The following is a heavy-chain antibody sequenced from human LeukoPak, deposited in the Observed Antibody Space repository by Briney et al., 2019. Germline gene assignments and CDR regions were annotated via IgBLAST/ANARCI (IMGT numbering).Heavy chain of an antibody. CDR2: INHIGST. CDR3: ARGRRFTYYYDSSGTNLFDY. V-gene: IGHV4-34*01. CDR1: GGSFSGYY. Sequence: SETLSLTCAVYGGSFSGYYWSWIRQPPGKGLEWVGEINHIGSTNYNPSLKSRVTLSVDTSKNQFSLKLSSVTAADTAVYYCARGRRFTYYYDSSGTNLFDYWGQGTLVTVSS. D-gene: IGHD3-22*01. J-gene: IGHJ4*02.